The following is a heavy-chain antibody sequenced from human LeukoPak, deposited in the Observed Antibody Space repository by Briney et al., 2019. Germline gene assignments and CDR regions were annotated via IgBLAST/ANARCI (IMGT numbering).Heavy chain of an antibody. Sequence: ASVKVSCKASGGTFSSYAISWVRQAPGQGLEWMGGIIPIFGTANYAQKFQGRVTITTDESTSTAYMELSSLRSEDTAVYYCARDLGGGYHDAFDIWGQGTMVTVSS. D-gene: IGHD1-26*01. CDR1: GGTFSSYA. CDR2: IIPIFGTA. J-gene: IGHJ3*02. V-gene: IGHV1-69*05. CDR3: ARDLGGGYHDAFDI.